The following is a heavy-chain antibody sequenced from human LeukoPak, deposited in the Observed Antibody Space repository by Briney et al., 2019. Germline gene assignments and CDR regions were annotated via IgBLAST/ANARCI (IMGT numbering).Heavy chain of an antibody. CDR1: GFTFADYA. CDR2: VSWNSATI. J-gene: IGHJ4*02. D-gene: IGHD3-22*01. Sequence: PGGSLRLSXAASGFTFADYAMHWVRQAPGKGLEWVSGVSWNSATICYADSVKGRFTISRDNAKNSLCLQMDSLRPEDMALYYCVKAAYYDTSGRYYFDYWGQGTLVTVSS. CDR3: VKAAYYDTSGRYYFDY. V-gene: IGHV3-9*03.